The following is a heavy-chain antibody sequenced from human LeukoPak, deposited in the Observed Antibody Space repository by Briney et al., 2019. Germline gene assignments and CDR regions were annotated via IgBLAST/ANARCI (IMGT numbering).Heavy chain of an antibody. D-gene: IGHD3-22*01. Sequence: GGSLRLSCAASGFTFSSYAMSWVRQAPGKGLEWVSAISGSGGSTYYADSVKGRFTISRDNAKNTLYLQMNNLGPEDTAVYHCARSDFFGSRGYYYGSWGQGILVTVSS. CDR1: GFTFSSYA. CDR3: ARSDFFGSRGYYYGS. V-gene: IGHV3-23*01. J-gene: IGHJ5*02. CDR2: ISGSGGST.